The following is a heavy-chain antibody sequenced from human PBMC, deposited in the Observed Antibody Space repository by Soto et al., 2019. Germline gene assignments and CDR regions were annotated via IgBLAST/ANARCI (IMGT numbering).Heavy chain of an antibody. V-gene: IGHV3-74*01. Sequence: LGLSCAASGFTFTDYWTHWVRQAPGKGLVWVSRINSDGSRTSYADSVTGRFTISRDNAKNTLYLQMNSLRVEDTALYYCARETYRGFYFDYWGQGTLVTVSS. J-gene: IGHJ4*02. CDR3: ARETYRGFYFDY. D-gene: IGHD4-4*01. CDR1: GFTFTDYW. CDR2: INSDGSRT.